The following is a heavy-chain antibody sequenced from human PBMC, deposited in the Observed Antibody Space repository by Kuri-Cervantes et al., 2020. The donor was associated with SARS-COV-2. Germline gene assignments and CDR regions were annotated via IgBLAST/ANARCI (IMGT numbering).Heavy chain of an antibody. CDR1: GHSFTSYW. D-gene: IGHD3-22*01. CDR3: ARAIRDYYDSSAYFDY. J-gene: IGHJ4*02. V-gene: IGHV5-51*01. Sequence: GFLETFRDACGHSFTSYWIGWVRQMPGKGLEWMGIIYPGDSDTRYSPSFQGQVTISADKSISTAYLQWSSLKASDTAMYYCARAIRDYYDSSAYFDYWGQGTLVTVSS. CDR2: IYPGDSDT.